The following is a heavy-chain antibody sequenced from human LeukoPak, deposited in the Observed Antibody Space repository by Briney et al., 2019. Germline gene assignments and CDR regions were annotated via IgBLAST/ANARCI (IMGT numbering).Heavy chain of an antibody. CDR1: NYTFTDYG. CDR3: AREKAVSFDY. J-gene: IGHJ4*02. D-gene: IGHD6-19*01. Sequence: ASVKVSCKASNYTFTDYGISWVRQAPGQGLEWMGWISTYKGNTNYAQKLQGRVTLTTDTSTSTAYMELRSLRSDDTAVYYCAREKAVSFDYWGQGTQVTVSS. V-gene: IGHV1-18*01. CDR2: ISTYKGNT.